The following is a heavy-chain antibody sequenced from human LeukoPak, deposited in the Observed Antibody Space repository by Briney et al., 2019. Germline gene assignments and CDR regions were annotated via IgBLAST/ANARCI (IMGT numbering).Heavy chain of an antibody. CDR3: ARAPTRRDDILTGYHLHYHYYMDV. V-gene: IGHV1-69*13. D-gene: IGHD3-9*01. CDR2: IIPIFGTA. CDR1: GGTFSSYA. J-gene: IGHJ6*03. Sequence: SVKVSCKASGGTFSSYAISWVRQAPGQGLEWMGGIIPIFGTANYAQKFQGRVTITADESTSTAYMELSSLRSEDTAVYYCARAPTRRDDILTGYHLHYHYYMDVWGKGTTVTISS.